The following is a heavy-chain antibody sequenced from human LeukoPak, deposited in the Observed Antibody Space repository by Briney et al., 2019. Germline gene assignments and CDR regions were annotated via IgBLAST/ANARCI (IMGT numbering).Heavy chain of an antibody. V-gene: IGHV3-9*01. CDR1: GFTFDDYA. CDR3: AKDMDTRIAVAGADFDY. J-gene: IGHJ4*02. CDR2: ISWNSGSI. Sequence: PGGSLRLSCAASGFTFDDYAMHWVRQAPGKGLEWVSGISWNSGSIGYADSVKGRFTISRDNAKNSLYLRMNSLRAEDTALYYCAKDMDTRIAVAGADFDYWGQGTLVTVSS. D-gene: IGHD6-19*01.